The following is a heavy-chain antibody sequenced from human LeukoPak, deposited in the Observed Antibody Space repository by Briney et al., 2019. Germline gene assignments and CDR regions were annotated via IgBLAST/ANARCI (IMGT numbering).Heavy chain of an antibody. CDR3: VRVSISVVVTFRENDAFDI. CDR2: IYYSGST. D-gene: IGHD2-21*02. J-gene: IGHJ3*02. V-gene: IGHV4-31*03. CDR1: GGSXXTGGYY. Sequence: XLXXTXSGGSXXTGGYYWSWIRQHPGKGLEWIGYIYYSGSTYYNPSLKSRVTISVDTSKNQFSLKLSSVTAADTAVYYCVRVSISVVVTFRENDAFDIWGQGTMVTVSS.